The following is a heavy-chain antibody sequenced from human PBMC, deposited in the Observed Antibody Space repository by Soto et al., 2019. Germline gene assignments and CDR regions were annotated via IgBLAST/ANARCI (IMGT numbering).Heavy chain of an antibody. J-gene: IGHJ6*02. D-gene: IGHD2-15*01. CDR2: IYYTGTT. CDR3: ARDGWQGVDV. Sequence: TLSLTCTVSGASINNGAYFWSWIRQPPGKGLEWIGYIYYTGTTYYDPSLKSRVTISIDMSKNQFSLNLGSVTAADTAVYYCARDGWQGVDVWGQGTTVTVS. CDR1: GASINNGAYF. V-gene: IGHV4-30-4*08.